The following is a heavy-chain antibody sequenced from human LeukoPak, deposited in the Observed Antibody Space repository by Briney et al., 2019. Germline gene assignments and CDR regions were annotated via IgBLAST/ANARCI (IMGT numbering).Heavy chain of an antibody. J-gene: IGHJ4*02. CDR3: AKSRSDILTGYYGPFDY. CDR1: GFTFSSYE. CDR2: ISYDGSNK. Sequence: GGSLRLSCAASGFTFSSYEMNWVRQAPGKGLEWVAVISYDGSNKYYADSVKGRFTISRDNSKNTLYLQMNSLRAEDTAVYYRAKSRSDILTGYYGPFDYWGQGTLVTVSS. V-gene: IGHV3-30*18. D-gene: IGHD3-9*01.